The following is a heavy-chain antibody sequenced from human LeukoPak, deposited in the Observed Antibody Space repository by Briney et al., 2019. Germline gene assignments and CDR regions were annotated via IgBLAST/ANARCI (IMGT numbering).Heavy chain of an antibody. CDR2: ISSSSSYI. Sequence: GGSLRLSCAASGFTFSSYSMNWVRQAPGKGLEWVSSISSSSSYIYYADSVKGRFTTSRDNAKNSLYLQMNSLRAEDTAVYYCARVAQGYYFDYWGQGTLVTVSS. V-gene: IGHV3-21*01. CDR3: ARVAQGYYFDY. J-gene: IGHJ4*02. CDR1: GFTFSSYS.